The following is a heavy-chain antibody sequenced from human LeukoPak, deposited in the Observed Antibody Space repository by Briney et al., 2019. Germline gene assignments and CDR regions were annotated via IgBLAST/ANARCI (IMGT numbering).Heavy chain of an antibody. J-gene: IGHJ4*02. V-gene: IGHV3-21*01. CDR3: SRYSVEATTRIIDY. D-gene: IGHD5-12*01. CDR1: GFTFSSHS. Sequence: PGGSLRLSCSASGFTFSSHSMNWVRQAPGKGLEWVSYISGSSYYIYYADSVKGRITISRDNAKNSLYLQMTSLTAEDTAVYYCSRYSVEATTRIIDYWGQGTLVTVSS. CDR2: ISGSSYYI.